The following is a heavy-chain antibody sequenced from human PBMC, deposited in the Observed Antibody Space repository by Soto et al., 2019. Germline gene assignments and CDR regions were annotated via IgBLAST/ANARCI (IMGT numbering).Heavy chain of an antibody. V-gene: IGHV1-69*12. J-gene: IGHJ4*02. D-gene: IGHD2-15*01. Sequence: QVQLVQSGAEVKKPGSSVKVSCKASGGTFSSYAISWVRQAPGQGLEWMGGIIPIFGTANYAQKFQGRVTITADESTSTAYMELRSLRSEDTAVYYCALGGYCSGGSCYPEGYWGQGTLVTVSS. CDR3: ALGGYCSGGSCYPEGY. CDR1: GGTFSSYA. CDR2: IIPIFGTA.